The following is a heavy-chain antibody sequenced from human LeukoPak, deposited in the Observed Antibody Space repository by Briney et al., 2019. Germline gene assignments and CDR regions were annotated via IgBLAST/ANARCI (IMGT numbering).Heavy chain of an antibody. D-gene: IGHD3-16*02. Sequence: GASVKVSCKAAGGTFSSYAISWVRQAPGQGLEWMGGIIPMFGTANYTQKFQDRVTITADESTSTAYMELSGLRSEDTAVYFCAREVHGYHRKDKLSETNSYYYMDVWGKGTSVTVSS. J-gene: IGHJ6*03. CDR2: IIPMFGTA. CDR3: AREVHGYHRKDKLSETNSYYYMDV. V-gene: IGHV1-69*13. CDR1: GGTFSSYA.